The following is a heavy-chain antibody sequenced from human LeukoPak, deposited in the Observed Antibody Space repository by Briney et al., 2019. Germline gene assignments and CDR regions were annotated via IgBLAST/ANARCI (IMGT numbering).Heavy chain of an antibody. J-gene: IGHJ3*02. D-gene: IGHD5-24*01. CDR2: INHSGST. CDR1: GGSFSGYY. CDR3: ARGPALEMATHGAFDI. V-gene: IGHV4-34*01. Sequence: SETLSLTCAVYGGSFSGYYWSWIRQPPGKGLEWIGEINHSGSTNYNPSLKSRVTISVDTSKNQFSLKLSSVTAADTAVYYCARGPALEMATHGAFDIWGQGTMVTVSS.